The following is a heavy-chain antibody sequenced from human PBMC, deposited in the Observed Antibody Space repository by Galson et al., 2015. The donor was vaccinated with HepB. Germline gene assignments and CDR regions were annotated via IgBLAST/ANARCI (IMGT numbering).Heavy chain of an antibody. Sequence: SVKVSCKASGYTFTSYAMHWVRQAPGQRLEWMGWINAGNGNTKYSQKFQGRVTITRDTSESTAYMELSSLRSEDTAVYYCARDLNYYGSGPCGYWGQGSLVTVSS. J-gene: IGHJ4*02. V-gene: IGHV1-3*01. CDR2: INAGNGNT. CDR3: ARDLNYYGSGPCGY. CDR1: GYTFTSYA. D-gene: IGHD3-10*01.